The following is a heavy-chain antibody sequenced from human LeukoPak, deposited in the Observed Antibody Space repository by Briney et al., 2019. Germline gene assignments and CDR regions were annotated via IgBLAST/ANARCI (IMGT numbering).Heavy chain of an antibody. J-gene: IGHJ6*02. V-gene: IGHV3-53*01. D-gene: IGHD2-15*01. CDR3: ARVGYCSGGSCYSDYYYGMDV. CDR1: GFTVSSNY. CDR2: IYSGGST. Sequence: HAGGSLRLSCAASGFTVSSNYMSWVRQAPGKGLEWVSVIYSGGSTYYADSVKGRFTISRDNSKNTLYPQMNSLRAEDTAVYYCARVGYCSGGSCYSDYYYGMDVWGQGTTVTVSS.